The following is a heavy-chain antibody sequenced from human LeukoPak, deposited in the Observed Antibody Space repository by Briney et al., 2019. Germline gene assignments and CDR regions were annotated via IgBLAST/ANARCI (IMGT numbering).Heavy chain of an antibody. CDR3: ARSDTAMVTPLDY. V-gene: IGHV1-46*01. D-gene: IGHD5-18*01. CDR2: INPSGGST. J-gene: IGHJ4*02. CDR1: GYTFTIYY. Sequence: AASVKVSCTASGYTFTIYYMHWVRQAPGQGLEWMGIINPSGGSTSYAQKFQGRVTMTRDTSTSTVYMELSSLRSEDTAVYYCARSDTAMVTPLDYWGQGTLVTVSS.